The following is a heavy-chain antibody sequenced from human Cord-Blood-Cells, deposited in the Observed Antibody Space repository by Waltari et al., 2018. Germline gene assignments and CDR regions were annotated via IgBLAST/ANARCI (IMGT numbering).Heavy chain of an antibody. CDR1: GYTFTSYY. Sequence: QVPLVPSGAEVKQPGASVKVSCKPSGYTFTSYYMHWVRQAPGQGLEWMGIINPSGGSTSYAQKFQGRVTMTRDTSTSTVYMELSSLRSEDTAVYYCARELILDILTGQPYYYYGMDVWGQGP. V-gene: IGHV1-46*01. D-gene: IGHD3-9*01. CDR3: ARELILDILTGQPYYYYGMDV. CDR2: INPSGGST. J-gene: IGHJ6*02.